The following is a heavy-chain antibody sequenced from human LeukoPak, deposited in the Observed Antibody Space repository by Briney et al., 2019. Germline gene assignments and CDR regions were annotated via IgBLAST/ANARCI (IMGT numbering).Heavy chain of an antibody. Sequence: GGSLRLSCAASGFTFSSYAMSWVRQAPGKGLEWVSAISGSGGSTYYADSVKGRFTISRDNSKNTLYLQMNSLRAEDTAVYYCANGARAVYDILTGYYQDYFDYWGQGTLVTVSS. CDR1: GFTFSSYA. CDR3: ANGARAVYDILTGYYQDYFDY. D-gene: IGHD3-9*01. J-gene: IGHJ4*02. CDR2: ISGSGGST. V-gene: IGHV3-23*01.